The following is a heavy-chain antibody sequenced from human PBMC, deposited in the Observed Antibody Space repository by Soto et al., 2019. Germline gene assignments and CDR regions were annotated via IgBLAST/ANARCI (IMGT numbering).Heavy chain of an antibody. CDR3: ARGNWEDYESSGEEPSDEALDI. Sequence: QVQLVQSGAEVKKPGSSVKVSCKASGGTFSSYAISWVRQAPGQGLEWMGGIIPIFGTANYAQKFQGRVRITADEARSRADRERNSLRSEDTAVYYCARGNWEDYESSGEEPSDEALDIWGQGTKDTVSS. CDR1: GGTFSSYA. J-gene: IGHJ3*02. D-gene: IGHD3-22*01. V-gene: IGHV1-69*01. CDR2: IIPIFGTA.